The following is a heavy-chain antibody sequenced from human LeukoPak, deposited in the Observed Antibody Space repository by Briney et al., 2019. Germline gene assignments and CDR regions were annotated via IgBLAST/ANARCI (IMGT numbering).Heavy chain of an antibody. J-gene: IGHJ3*02. Sequence: SETLSLTCAVSGYSISSGYYWGWIRQPPGKGPEWIGSIYHSGSTYYNPSLKSRVTISVDTSKNQFSLKLSSVTAADTAVYYCARDGRYFDWLIVGYDIWGQGTMVTVSS. V-gene: IGHV4-38-2*02. CDR1: GYSISSGYY. CDR2: IYHSGST. D-gene: IGHD3-9*01. CDR3: ARDGRYFDWLIVGYDI.